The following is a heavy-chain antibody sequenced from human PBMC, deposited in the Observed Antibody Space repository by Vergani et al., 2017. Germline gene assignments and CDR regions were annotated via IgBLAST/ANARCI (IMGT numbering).Heavy chain of an antibody. V-gene: IGHV3-33*01. CDR3: ARSGVPAAVYYYYYYMDV. Sequence: LQLVESGGGLVQPGGSLRLSCAASGFTFSSYGMHWVRQAPGKGLEWVAVIWYDGSNKYYADSVKGRFTISRDNSKNTLYLQMNSLRAEDTAVYYCARSGVPAAVYYYYYYMDVWGKGTTVTVSS. CDR2: IWYDGSNK. J-gene: IGHJ6*03. D-gene: IGHD2-2*01. CDR1: GFTFSSYG.